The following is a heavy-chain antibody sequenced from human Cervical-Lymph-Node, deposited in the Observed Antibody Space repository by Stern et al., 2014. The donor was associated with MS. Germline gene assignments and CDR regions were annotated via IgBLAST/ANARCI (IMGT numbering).Heavy chain of an antibody. CDR2: IGPSGDST. D-gene: IGHD3-16*01. CDR3: ASQGGGGYFYYGLDV. J-gene: IGHJ6*02. Sequence: QLVQSVAEVKRPGASVKLSCKASGHTFSPYYLHWVRQAPGKGLEWMGIIGPSGDSTTDAQKFQGRVIMTWDTSTSIVYMELSSLRSEDTAVYYCASQGGGGYFYYGLDVWGQGTTVTVSS. CDR1: GHTFSPYY. V-gene: IGHV1-46*03.